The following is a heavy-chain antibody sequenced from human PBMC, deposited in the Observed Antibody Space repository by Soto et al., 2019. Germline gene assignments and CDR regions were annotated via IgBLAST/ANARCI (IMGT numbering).Heavy chain of an antibody. V-gene: IGHV5-10-1*01. CDR1: GYIFTSYW. J-gene: IGHJ4*02. D-gene: IGHD1-26*01. CDR2: IDPSDSYT. CDR3: ARHYPLGYYFDY. Sequence: GESLKISCNGSGYIFTSYWISWVRQMPGKGLEWMGRIDPSDSYTNYSPSFQGHVTISADKSISTAYLQWSSLKASDTAMYYCARHYPLGYYFDYWGQGTLVTVSS.